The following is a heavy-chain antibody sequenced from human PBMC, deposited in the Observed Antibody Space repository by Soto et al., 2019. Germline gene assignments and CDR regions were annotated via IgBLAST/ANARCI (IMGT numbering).Heavy chain of an antibody. CDR2: ISYDGNVA. D-gene: IGHD1-1*01. CDR1: GFTFSSYG. J-gene: IGHJ4*02. V-gene: IGHV3-30*18. Sequence: QVQLVESGGGVVQPGRSLRLSCAASGFTFSSYGMHWVRQAPGKGLEWVTVISYDGNVAYYADSVKGRFTISRDNSKNTLYLQMNRLRTEDTAMYYCAKEGPITNWYFDCWGQGTLVTVSS. CDR3: AKEGPITNWYFDC.